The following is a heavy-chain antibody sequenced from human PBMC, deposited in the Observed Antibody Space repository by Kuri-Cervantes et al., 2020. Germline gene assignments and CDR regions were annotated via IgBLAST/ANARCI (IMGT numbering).Heavy chain of an antibody. CDR1: GGSISSYY. J-gene: IGHJ3*02. Sequence: SETLSLTCTVSGGSISSYYWSWIRQPPGKGLEWIGYIYYSGSTYYNPSLKSRVTISVDTSKNQFSLKLSSVTAADTAVYYCAREKTYGDYPLGAFDIWGQGTMVTVSS. CDR3: AREKTYGDYPLGAFDI. V-gene: IGHV4-59*12. D-gene: IGHD4-17*01. CDR2: IYYSGST.